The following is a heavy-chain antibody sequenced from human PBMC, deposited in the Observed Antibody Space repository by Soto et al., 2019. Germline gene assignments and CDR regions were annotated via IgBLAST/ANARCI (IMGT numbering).Heavy chain of an antibody. D-gene: IGHD6-19*01. J-gene: IGHJ3*02. CDR3: ARPRAADSGWVVDQYAFDI. V-gene: IGHV1-18*01. CDR1: GYTFTSYG. Sequence: ASVKVSCKASGYTFTSYGISWVRQAPGQGLEWMGWISAYNGNTNYAQKLQGRVTMTTDTSTSTAYMELRSLRSDDTAVYYCARPRAADSGWVVDQYAFDIWGQGTMVTVSS. CDR2: ISAYNGNT.